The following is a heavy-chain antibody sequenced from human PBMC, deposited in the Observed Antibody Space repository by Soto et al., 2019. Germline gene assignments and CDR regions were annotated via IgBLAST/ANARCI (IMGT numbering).Heavy chain of an antibody. CDR1: GGSISSYY. D-gene: IGHD3-16*01. CDR3: ARWGPHGYCEC. J-gene: IGHJ4*02. Sequence: SETLSLTCTVSGGSISSYYWSWIRQPPGKGLEWIGYIYYSVSTNYNPSLKSRVTISVDTSKNQFSLKLSSVTAADTAVYYCARWGPHGYCECWGKGTMVIVSS. V-gene: IGHV4-59*01. CDR2: IYYSVST.